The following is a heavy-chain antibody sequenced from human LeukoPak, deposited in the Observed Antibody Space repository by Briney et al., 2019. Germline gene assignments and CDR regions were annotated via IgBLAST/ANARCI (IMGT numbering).Heavy chain of an antibody. V-gene: IGHV1-46*01. CDR1: GYTFISNY. J-gene: IGHJ5*02. CDR2: INPAGGST. CDR3: AREFTYSFDSSGYSLGLDH. Sequence: GVSVKASCKASGYTFISNYIHWMRQAPGQGLEWMGIINPAGGSTSYAQKFQGRVTMTRDTSTSTVFMELSSLTSEDTAVYYCAREFTYSFDSSGYSLGLDHWGQGTLVTVSS. D-gene: IGHD3-22*01.